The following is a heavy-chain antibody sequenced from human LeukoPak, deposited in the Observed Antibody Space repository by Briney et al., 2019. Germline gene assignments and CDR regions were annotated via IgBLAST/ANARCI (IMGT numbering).Heavy chain of an antibody. V-gene: IGHV3-7*04. CDR1: GFTFSTYW. D-gene: IGHD3-22*01. J-gene: IGHJ4*02. CDR3: ARVPYSTGYLDH. CDR2: INQDGSEK. Sequence: GGSLRLSCAASGFTFSTYWMNWVRQAPGKGLEWVASINQDGSEKYYVDSVKGRFTIPRDNAKNSLYLQMNSLRAEDTAVYYCARVPYSTGYLDHWGQGTLVTVSS.